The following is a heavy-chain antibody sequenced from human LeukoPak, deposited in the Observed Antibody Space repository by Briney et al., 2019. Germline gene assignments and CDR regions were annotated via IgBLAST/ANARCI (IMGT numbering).Heavy chain of an antibody. CDR3: AKGVSTRPLYYFDY. CDR1: GFTFSSYA. V-gene: IGHV3-23*01. D-gene: IGHD6-6*01. J-gene: IGHJ4*02. Sequence: GGSLRLSCAASGFTFSSYAMNWVRQAPGKGLEWVSVISAGGASTYNADSVKGRFTISRDNSKNTLYLQMNSLRVEDTALYFCAKGVSTRPLYYFDYWGQGTLVTVSS. CDR2: ISAGGAST.